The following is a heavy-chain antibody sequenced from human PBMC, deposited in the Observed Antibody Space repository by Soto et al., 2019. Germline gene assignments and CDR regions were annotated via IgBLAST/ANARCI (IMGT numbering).Heavy chain of an antibody. CDR2: ISAYNGST. Sequence: ASVKVSCKASGYTFTSYGISWVRQAPGQGLEWMGWISAYNGSTNYAQKLQGRVTMTTDTSTSTAYMELRSLRSDDTAVYYCARDRSYYTLRLGELSSPMPEYWGQGTLVTVYS. CDR1: GYTFTSYG. V-gene: IGHV1-18*01. D-gene: IGHD3-16*02. CDR3: ARDRSYYTLRLGELSSPMPEY. J-gene: IGHJ4*02.